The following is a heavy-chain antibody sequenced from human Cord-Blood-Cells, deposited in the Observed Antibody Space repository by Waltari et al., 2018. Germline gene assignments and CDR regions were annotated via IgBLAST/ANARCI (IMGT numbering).Heavy chain of an antibody. Sequence: QVQLVQSGAEVKKPGSSVKVSCKASGGTFSSYAISWVRQAPGQGLEWMGGIIPIFGKANYAQKFQGRVTITADESTSTAYMGLSSLRSEDTAVYYCARGLPSIAAAYYFDYWGQGTLVTVSS. CDR1: GGTFSSYA. J-gene: IGHJ4*02. D-gene: IGHD6-6*01. CDR3: ARGLPSIAAAYYFDY. CDR2: IIPIFGKA. V-gene: IGHV1-69*01.